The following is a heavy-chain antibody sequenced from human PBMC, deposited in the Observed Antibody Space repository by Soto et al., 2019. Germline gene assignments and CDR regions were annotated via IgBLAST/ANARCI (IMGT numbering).Heavy chain of an antibody. CDR2: ISYDGSNK. J-gene: IGHJ5*02. CDR1: GFTFSSYA. D-gene: IGHD1-26*01. V-gene: IGHV3-30-3*01. Sequence: GGSLRLSCAASGFTFSSYAMHWVRQAPGKGLEWVAVISYDGSNKYYADSVKGRFTISRDNSKNTLYLQMNSLRAEDTAVYYCAGEYSGSYYPWGQGTLVTVSS. CDR3: AGEYSGSYYP.